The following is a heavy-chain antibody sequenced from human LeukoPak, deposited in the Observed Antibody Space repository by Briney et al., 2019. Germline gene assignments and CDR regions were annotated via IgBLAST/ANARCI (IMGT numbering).Heavy chain of an antibody. CDR1: GLTFSSHW. CDR3: ATSYDMGWLIGY. CDR2: ITNDGSST. J-gene: IGHJ4*02. V-gene: IGHV3-74*01. D-gene: IGHD3/OR15-3a*01. Sequence: PGGSLRLSCAASGLTFSSHWMHWVRQAPGKGLVWVSRITNDGSSTTYADSVKGRFTISRDNAKNMLYLQVNSLRAEDTALYYCATSYDMGWLIGYWGQGTLVTVSS.